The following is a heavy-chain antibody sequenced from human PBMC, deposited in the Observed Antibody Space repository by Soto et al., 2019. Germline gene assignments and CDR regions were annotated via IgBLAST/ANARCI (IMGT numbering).Heavy chain of an antibody. CDR3: ARSTVVTQYYFDY. CDR1: GGSISSGGYY. D-gene: IGHD4-17*01. V-gene: IGHV4-31*03. CDR2: IYYSGST. J-gene: IGHJ4*02. Sequence: QVQLQESGPGLVKPSQTLSLTCTVSGGSISSGGYYWSWIRQHPGKGLEWIGYIYYSGSTYYNPSLKGRVTISVDTSKNQFSLKLSSVTAADTAVYYCARSTVVTQYYFDYWGQGTLVTVSS.